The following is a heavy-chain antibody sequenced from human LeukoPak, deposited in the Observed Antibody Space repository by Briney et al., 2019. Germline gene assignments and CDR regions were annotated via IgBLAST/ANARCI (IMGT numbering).Heavy chain of an antibody. D-gene: IGHD2-2*01. J-gene: IGHJ6*02. V-gene: IGHV4-61*02. CDR2: IYTSGST. CDR1: GGSISSGNYY. CDR3: ARSQPYCSSTSCYPPPIYYYYYAMDV. Sequence: SETLSLTCTVSGGSISSGNYYWSWIRQPAGTGLEWIGRIYTSGSTNYNPSLKSRVTISVDTSKNQFSLKLSSVTAADTAVYYCARSQPYCSSTSCYPPPIYYYYYAMDVWGQGTTVTVSS.